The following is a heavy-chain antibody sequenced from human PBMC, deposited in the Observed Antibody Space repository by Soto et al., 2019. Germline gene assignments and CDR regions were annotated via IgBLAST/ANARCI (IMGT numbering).Heavy chain of an antibody. J-gene: IGHJ6*02. CDR1: GFTFSSYS. D-gene: IGHD2-2*02. V-gene: IGHV3-21*01. Sequence: SGGSLRLSCAASGFTFSSYSMNWVRQAPGKGMEWVSSISSSSSYIYYADSVKGRFTISRDNAKNSLYLQMNSLRAEDTAVYYWARGQGYCSSTSCYTQGGYYGMDVWGQGTTVTVSS. CDR3: ARGQGYCSSTSCYTQGGYYGMDV. CDR2: ISSSSSYI.